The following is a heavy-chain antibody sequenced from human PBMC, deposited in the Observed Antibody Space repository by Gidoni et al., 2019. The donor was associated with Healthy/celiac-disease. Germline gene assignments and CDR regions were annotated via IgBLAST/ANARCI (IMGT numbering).Heavy chain of an antibody. Sequence: QLQLQESGPGLVKPSETLSLTCTVSGGSISSSSYYWGWIRQPPGKGLEWIGSIYYSGSTYYNPSLKSRVTISVDTSKNQFSLKLSSVTAADTAVYYCARLSRFNWFDPWGQGTLVTVSS. D-gene: IGHD3-3*01. CDR1: GGSISSSSYY. CDR2: IYYSGST. CDR3: ARLSRFNWFDP. J-gene: IGHJ5*02. V-gene: IGHV4-39*01.